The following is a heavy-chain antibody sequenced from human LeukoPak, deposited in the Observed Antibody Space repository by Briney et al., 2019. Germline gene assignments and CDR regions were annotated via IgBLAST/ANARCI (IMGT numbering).Heavy chain of an antibody. CDR1: GGSISSGDYY. D-gene: IGHD1-26*01. V-gene: IGHV4-30-4*08. J-gene: IGHJ4*02. CDR3: ARDQRGATYY. Sequence: SETLSLTCTVSGGSISSGDYYWSWIRQPPGKGLEWIGYIYYSGSTYYNPSLKSRVTISVDTSNNQFSLKQSSVTAADTAVYYCARDQRGATYYWGQGTLVTVSS. CDR2: IYYSGST.